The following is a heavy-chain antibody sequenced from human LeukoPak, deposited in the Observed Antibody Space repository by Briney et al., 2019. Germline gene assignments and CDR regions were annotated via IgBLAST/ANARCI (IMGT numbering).Heavy chain of an antibody. D-gene: IGHD3-22*01. CDR3: VKGSESYYDSKSDY. V-gene: IGHV3-64D*08. CDR2: ISSNGGSI. Sequence: PAGTLRLSCSGSGFTFSTYAMHWVRQAPGKGLEYVSAISSNGGSIYYAASVKGRFTISRDSSKNTLYLQMSSLRAEDTAVYYCVKGSESYYDSKSDYWGQGTLVTVSS. J-gene: IGHJ4*02. CDR1: GFTFSTYA.